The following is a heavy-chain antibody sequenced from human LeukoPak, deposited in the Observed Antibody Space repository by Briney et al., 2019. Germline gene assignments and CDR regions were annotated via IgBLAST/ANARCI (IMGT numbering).Heavy chain of an antibody. V-gene: IGHV3-53*01. CDR1: GFTVSSNY. D-gene: IGHD2-21*02. CDR2: IYSGGST. J-gene: IGHJ6*03. CDR3: ARGLPGGYYYYMDV. Sequence: QSGGSLRLSCSASGFTVSSNYMSWVGQAPGKGLEWVSVIYSGGSTYYADSVKGRFTISRDNSKNTLYLQMNSLRAEDTAVYYCARGLPGGYYYYMDVWGKGTTVTVS.